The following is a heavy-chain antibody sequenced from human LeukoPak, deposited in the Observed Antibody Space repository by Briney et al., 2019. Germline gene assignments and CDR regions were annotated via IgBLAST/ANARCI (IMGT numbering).Heavy chain of an antibody. J-gene: IGHJ4*02. Sequence: SVKVSCKASGGTFISYAISWVGQAPGQGLEWMGGIIPIFGTANYAQKFQGRVTITADECRSKDYMELSSLRSEDTAVYYCARGAPIVGAFRLAGYYFDYWGQGTLVTVSS. D-gene: IGHD1-26*01. CDR3: ARGAPIVGAFRLAGYYFDY. CDR2: IIPIFGTA. CDR1: GGTFISYA. V-gene: IGHV1-69*13.